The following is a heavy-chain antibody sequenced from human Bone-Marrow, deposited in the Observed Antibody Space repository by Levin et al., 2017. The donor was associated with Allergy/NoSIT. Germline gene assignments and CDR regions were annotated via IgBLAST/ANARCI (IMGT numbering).Heavy chain of an antibody. J-gene: IGHJ6*03. CDR3: ARAVRMNYYYYYMDV. CDR2: IYYSGST. CDR1: DGSISSYY. Sequence: SETLSLTCTVSDGSISSYYWSWIRQPPGKGLEWIGYIYYSGSTYYNPSLKSRVTISVDTSKNQFSLKLTSVTAADTAVYYCARAVRMNYYYYYMDVWGKGTTVTVSS. D-gene: IGHD2-2*01. V-gene: IGHV4-59*01.